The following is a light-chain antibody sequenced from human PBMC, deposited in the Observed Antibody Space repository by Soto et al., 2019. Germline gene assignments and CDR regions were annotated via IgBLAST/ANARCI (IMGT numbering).Light chain of an antibody. V-gene: IGKV1-5*03. CDR2: KAS. J-gene: IGKJ1*01. Sequence: DIQMTQSPSTLSASVGDRVTITCRASQSISSWLAWYQQKPGKAPKLLIYKASSLESGVTSRFSGSGSGTEFDLTISSLQPDDIEPSYCQQSSNYCTFGQGTKVEIK. CDR3: QQSSNYCT. CDR1: QSISSW.